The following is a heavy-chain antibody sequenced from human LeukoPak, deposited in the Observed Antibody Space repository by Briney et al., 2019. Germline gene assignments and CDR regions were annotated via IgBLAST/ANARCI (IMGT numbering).Heavy chain of an antibody. CDR1: GLTVSSNY. D-gene: IGHD4-17*01. V-gene: IGHV3-53*01. J-gene: IGHJ4*02. CDR3: ARGSGDYVLDY. Sequence: PGGSLRLSCVASGLTVSSNYMSWVRQAPGKGLEWVSVIYIGDNTYYADSVKGRFTISRDNAKNTLYLQMYSLRAEDTAVYYCARGSGDYVLDYWGQGTLVTVSS. CDR2: IYIGDNT.